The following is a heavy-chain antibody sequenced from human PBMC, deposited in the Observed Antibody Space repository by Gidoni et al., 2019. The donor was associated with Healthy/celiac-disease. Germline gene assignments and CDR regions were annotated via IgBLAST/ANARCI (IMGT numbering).Heavy chain of an antibody. CDR2: MSWNSGSI. D-gene: IGHD6-13*01. V-gene: IGHV3-9*01. Sequence: GVSGGGLVQPGSSLRLSCAASGLTFDDYAMHWVRQAPGNGLEWVSGMSWNSGSIGYADSVKGRFTISRDNAKNSLYLQMNSLRAEDTAWYYCAKDIYELEAAADRASELLAFDYWGQGTLVTVSS. CDR3: AKDIYELEAAADRASELLAFDY. J-gene: IGHJ4*02. CDR1: GLTFDDYA.